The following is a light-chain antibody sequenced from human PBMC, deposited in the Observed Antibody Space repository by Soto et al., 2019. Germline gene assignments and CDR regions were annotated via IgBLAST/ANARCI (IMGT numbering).Light chain of an antibody. CDR2: SNN. CDR1: SSNIGSNY. J-gene: IGLJ2*01. Sequence: QSVLTQPPSASGTPGQRVTISCSGSSSNIGSNYVYWYQQLQGTAPKLLIYSNNHRPSAVPDRCSCAKSCNSASPAISCRRSEDEADYYCAAWDDSLSGLVFGGGTKLTVL. CDR3: AAWDDSLSGLV. V-gene: IGLV1-47*02.